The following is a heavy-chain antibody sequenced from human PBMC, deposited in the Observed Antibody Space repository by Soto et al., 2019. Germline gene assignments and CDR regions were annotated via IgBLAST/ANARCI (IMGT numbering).Heavy chain of an antibody. V-gene: IGHV3-21*01. Sequence: PGGSLRLSCAASGFTFSTYSMNWVRQAPGKGLEWISSISSSSSYIYYADSVKGRFTISRDNAKNSLYLQMNSLGAEDTAVYYCARGGLYFGEFLHDYWGQGTLVTVSS. CDR1: GFTFSTYS. J-gene: IGHJ4*02. CDR2: ISSSSSYI. D-gene: IGHD3-10*01. CDR3: ARGGLYFGEFLHDY.